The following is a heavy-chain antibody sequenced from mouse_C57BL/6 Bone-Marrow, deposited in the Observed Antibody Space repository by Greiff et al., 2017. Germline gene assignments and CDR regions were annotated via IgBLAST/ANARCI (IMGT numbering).Heavy chain of an antibody. CDR2: IYPGDGDT. V-gene: IGHV1-82*01. CDR1: GYAFSSSW. D-gene: IGHD3-2*02. J-gene: IGHJ3*01. Sequence: VQLQQSGPELVKPGASVKISCKASGYAFSSSWMNWVKQRPGKGLEWIGRIYPGDGDTNYNGKFKGKATLTADKSSSTAYMQLSSLTSEDSAVYFCARGAQAYSIAYWGRGTLVTVSA. CDR3: ARGAQAYSIAY.